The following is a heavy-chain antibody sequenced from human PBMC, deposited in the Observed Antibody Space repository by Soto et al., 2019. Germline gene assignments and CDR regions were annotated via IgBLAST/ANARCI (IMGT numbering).Heavy chain of an antibody. V-gene: IGHV3-21*01. Sequence: ESGGGLVKPGGSLRLSCAASGFTFSSYSMNWVRQAPGKGLEWVSSISSSSSYIYYADSVKGRFTISRDNAKNSLYLQMNSLRAEDTAVYYCARDNYYDSSGYYFPHFDYWGQGTLVTVSS. J-gene: IGHJ4*02. CDR2: ISSSSSYI. D-gene: IGHD3-22*01. CDR3: ARDNYYDSSGYYFPHFDY. CDR1: GFTFSSYS.